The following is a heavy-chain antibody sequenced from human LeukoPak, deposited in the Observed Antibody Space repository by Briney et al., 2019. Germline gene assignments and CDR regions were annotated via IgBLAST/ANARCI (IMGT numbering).Heavy chain of an antibody. CDR3: ARTNYDFWSGYSYYFDY. D-gene: IGHD3-3*01. CDR2: ISSSGSTI. V-gene: IGHV3-11*04. J-gene: IGHJ4*02. Sequence: PGGSLRLSCAASGFTFSDYYMSWIRQAPGKGLEWVSYISSSGSTIYYADSVKGRFTISRDNSKNTLYLQMNSLRAEDTAVYYCARTNYDFWSGYSYYFDYWGQGTLVTVSS. CDR1: GFTFSDYY.